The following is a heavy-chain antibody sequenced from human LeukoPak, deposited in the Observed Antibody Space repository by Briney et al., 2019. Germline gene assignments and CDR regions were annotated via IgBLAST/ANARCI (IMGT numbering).Heavy chain of an antibody. D-gene: IGHD5-18*01. V-gene: IGHV3-21*01. CDR1: GLTFSSYS. Sequence: GGSLRLSCAASGLTFSSYSMNWVRQAPGKGLEWVSSISSGSKYIYNSDSVKGRFTISRDNAKNSLYLKMNSLRAEDTAVYYCARALSYSYVSMDFGGQVTLVIVSS. CDR3: ARALSYSYVSMDF. CDR2: ISSGSKYI. J-gene: IGHJ1*01.